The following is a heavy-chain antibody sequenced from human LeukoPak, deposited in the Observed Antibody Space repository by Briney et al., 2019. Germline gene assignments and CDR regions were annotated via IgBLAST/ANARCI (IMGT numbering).Heavy chain of an antibody. Sequence: PGRSLRLSCAASGFTFDDYAMPWVRQAPGKGLEWVSGISWNGGSIGYADSVKGRFTISRDNAKNSLYLQMNSLRAEDTALYYCAKDGGSSSSAGPDMYNWFDPWGQGTLVTVSS. CDR1: GFTFDDYA. V-gene: IGHV3-9*01. D-gene: IGHD6-13*01. CDR2: ISWNGGSI. J-gene: IGHJ5*02. CDR3: AKDGGSSSSAGPDMYNWFDP.